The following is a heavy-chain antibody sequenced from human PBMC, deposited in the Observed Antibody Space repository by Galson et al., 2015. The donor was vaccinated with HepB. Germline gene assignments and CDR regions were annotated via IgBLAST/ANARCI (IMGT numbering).Heavy chain of an antibody. V-gene: IGHV1-8*01. CDR3: ARNLGQRDIVVVPAGGDYYYCGMDV. CDR2: MNPKSGDS. Sequence: SVKVSCKASGYSFTSYDINWVRQSTGQGLEWVGWMNPKSGDSGSVQKLQGRVTMTTDTSISTAYMELRSLRSDDTAVYYCARNLGQRDIVVVPAGGDYYYCGMDVWGQGTTVTVS. CDR1: GYSFTSYD. J-gene: IGHJ6*02. D-gene: IGHD2-2*01.